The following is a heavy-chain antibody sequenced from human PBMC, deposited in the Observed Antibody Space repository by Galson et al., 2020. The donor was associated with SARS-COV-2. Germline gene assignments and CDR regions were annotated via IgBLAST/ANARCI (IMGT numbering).Heavy chain of an antibody. CDR2: ISSSSSYI. Sequence: GESLKISCAASGFTFSSYSMNWVRQAPGKGLEWVSSISSSSSYIYYADSVKGRFTISRDNAKNSLYLQMNSLRAEDTAVYYCARDLGSGWFPNWFDPWGQGTLVTVSS. CDR3: ARDLGSGWFPNWFDP. V-gene: IGHV3-21*01. D-gene: IGHD6-19*01. J-gene: IGHJ5*02. CDR1: GFTFSSYS.